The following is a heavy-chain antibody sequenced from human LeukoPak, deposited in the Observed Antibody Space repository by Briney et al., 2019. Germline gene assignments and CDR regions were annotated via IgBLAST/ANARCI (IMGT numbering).Heavy chain of an antibody. CDR3: AKEIYGYGDYAADY. V-gene: IGHV3-23*01. CDR1: GFTFSSYA. CDR2: ISGSGGST. D-gene: IGHD4-17*01. J-gene: IGHJ4*02. Sequence: PGGSLRLSYAASGFTFSSYAMSRVRQAPGKGLEWVSAISGSGGSTYYADSVKGRFTISRDNSKNTLYLQMNSLRAEDTAVYYCAKEIYGYGDYAADYWGQGTLVTVSS.